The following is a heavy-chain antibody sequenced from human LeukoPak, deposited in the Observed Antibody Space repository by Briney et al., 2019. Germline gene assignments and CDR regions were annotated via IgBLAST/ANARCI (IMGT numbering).Heavy chain of an antibody. J-gene: IGHJ5*02. CDR3: ARTEDFCSDTSCSDGFDL. D-gene: IGHD2-2*01. CDR2: IHHSGST. Sequence: PSGTLSLTCAVSGGSFSRGNWWNWVRQPPGKGLEWIGEIHHSGSTNYNPSLKSRVTMSVDKSKNQFSLKLSPVTAADTAVYYCARTEDFCSDTSCSDGFDLWGQGTLVTVSS. CDR1: GGSFSRGNW. V-gene: IGHV4-4*02.